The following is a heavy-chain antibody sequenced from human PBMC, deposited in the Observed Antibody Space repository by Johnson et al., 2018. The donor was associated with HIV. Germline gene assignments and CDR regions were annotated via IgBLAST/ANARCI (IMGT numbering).Heavy chain of an antibody. Sequence: VQLVESGGGSVQPGGSLRLSCAASGFSFSSYALTWVRQAPGKGLEWVSGISGSGVSTYYADSVKGRFTISRDNSKDTLFLQMDSLRPEDTAVYYCAKALPEYSGTPQAFDIWGQGTMVTVSS. D-gene: IGHD6-6*01. CDR2: ISGSGVST. V-gene: IGHV3-23*04. J-gene: IGHJ3*02. CDR3: AKALPEYSGTPQAFDI. CDR1: GFSFSSYA.